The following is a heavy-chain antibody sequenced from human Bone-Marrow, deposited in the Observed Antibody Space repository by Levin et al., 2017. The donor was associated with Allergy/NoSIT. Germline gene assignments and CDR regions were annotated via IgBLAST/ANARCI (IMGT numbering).Heavy chain of an antibody. CDR3: DYYGSGSYYFFDY. CDR2: IYYSGTT. Sequence: PSETLSLTCTVSGGSISSSNYYWGWVRQPPGTGLEWIGSIYYSGTTYYNPSLKSRVTISVDTSKNRFSLKLSSVTAADTAVYYCDYYGSGSYYFFDYWGQGTLVTVSS. V-gene: IGHV4-39*01. J-gene: IGHJ4*02. CDR1: GGSISSSNYY. D-gene: IGHD3-10*01.